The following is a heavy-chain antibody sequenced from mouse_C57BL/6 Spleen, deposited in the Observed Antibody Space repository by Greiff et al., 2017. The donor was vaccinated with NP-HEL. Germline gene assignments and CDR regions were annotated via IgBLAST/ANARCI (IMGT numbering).Heavy chain of an antibody. Sequence: VQLKESGPELVKPGASVKISCKASGYSFTDYNMNWVKQSNGKSLEWIGVINPNYGTTSYNQKFKGKATLTVDQSSSTAYMQLNSLTSEDSAVYYCEREDYYGSSYGYFDVWGTGTKVTV. D-gene: IGHD1-1*01. CDR2: INPNYGTT. CDR3: EREDYYGSSYGYFDV. CDR1: GYSFTDYN. V-gene: IGHV1-39*01. J-gene: IGHJ1*03.